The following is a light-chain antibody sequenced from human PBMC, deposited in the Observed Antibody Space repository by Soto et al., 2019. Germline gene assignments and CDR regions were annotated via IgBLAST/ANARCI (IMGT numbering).Light chain of an antibody. V-gene: IGKV1-5*03. CDR2: EAS. CDR3: QQYTDSFPYT. J-gene: IGKJ2*01. CDR1: QSISRW. Sequence: DIQMTQSPSTLSASVGDRVTITCRASQSISRWLAWYQQKPGTVPKLLIYEASTLESGVPSRFSGSRSGTEFTLTVSSLQPDDFATYYCQQYTDSFPYTFGQGTKLEIK.